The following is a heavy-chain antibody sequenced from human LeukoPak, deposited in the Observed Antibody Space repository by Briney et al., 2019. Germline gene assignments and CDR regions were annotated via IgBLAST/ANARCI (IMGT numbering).Heavy chain of an antibody. CDR3: AKGGSSWYYSWFDP. CDR2: ISYDGTNK. V-gene: IGHV3-30*18. Sequence: GGSLRLSCEASGFTFSSYSMNWVRQAPGKGLEWVAVISYDGTNKYYADSVKGRFTISRDNSKNTLYLQMNSLRAEDTAVYYCAKGGSSWYYSWFDPWGQGTLVTVSS. D-gene: IGHD6-13*01. J-gene: IGHJ5*02. CDR1: GFTFSSYS.